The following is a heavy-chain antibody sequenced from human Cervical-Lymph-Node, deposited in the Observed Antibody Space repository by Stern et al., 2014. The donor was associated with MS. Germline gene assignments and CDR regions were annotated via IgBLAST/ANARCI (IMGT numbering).Heavy chain of an antibody. D-gene: IGHD3-22*01. CDR1: GGTFSSYA. V-gene: IGHV1-69*12. Sequence: VQLVESGAEVKKPGASVKVSCKASGGTFSSYAIRWVRQAPGHGLEWMGGIFPIFGTANYAQKFQGRVTITADESTSTAYMELSSLRSEDTAVYYCAREGMGYDSSGYYGYPFDYWGQGTLVTVSS. CDR2: IFPIFGTA. J-gene: IGHJ4*02. CDR3: AREGMGYDSSGYYGYPFDY.